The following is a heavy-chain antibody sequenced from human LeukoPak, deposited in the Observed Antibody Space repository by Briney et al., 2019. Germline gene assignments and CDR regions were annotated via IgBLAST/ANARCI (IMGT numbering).Heavy chain of an antibody. Sequence: SETLSLTCAVYGGSFSGYYWSWIRQPPGKGLEWIGEINHSGSTNYNPSLKSRVTISVDTSKNQFSLKLSSVTAADTAVYYCARLYSGSYRPFDYWGKGTLVTVSS. V-gene: IGHV4-34*01. CDR2: INHSGST. J-gene: IGHJ4*02. CDR1: GGSFSGYY. D-gene: IGHD1-26*01. CDR3: ARLYSGSYRPFDY.